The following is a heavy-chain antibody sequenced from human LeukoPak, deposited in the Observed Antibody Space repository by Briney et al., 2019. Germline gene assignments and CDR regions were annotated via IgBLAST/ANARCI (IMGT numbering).Heavy chain of an antibody. V-gene: IGHV1-2*02. CDR1: VYTFTGYY. CDR2: INPNSGGT. CDR3: ARVEELPHCSTTSCYDWLDP. J-gene: IGHJ5*02. D-gene: IGHD2-2*01. Sequence: GASVKVSCKASVYTFTGYYIHWVRQAPAQGLDWMGWINPNSGGTNYAQKFQGRVTMTRDTSISTAYMELSRLTSDDTAVHYCARVEELPHCSTTSCYDWLDPWGQGTLVTVSS.